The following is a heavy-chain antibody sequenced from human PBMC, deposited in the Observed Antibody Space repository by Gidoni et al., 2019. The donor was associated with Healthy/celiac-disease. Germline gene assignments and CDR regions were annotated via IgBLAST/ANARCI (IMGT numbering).Heavy chain of an antibody. CDR3: AENSGSYHRGFDY. CDR2: ISGSGGST. CDR1: GFTFSSYA. J-gene: IGHJ4*02. Sequence: EVQLLESGGGLVQPGGSLRLSCAASGFTFSSYAMSWVRQAPGKGLEWVSAISGSGGSTYYADSVKGRFTISRDNSKNTLYLQMNSLRAEDTAVYYCAENSGSYHRGFDYWGQGTLVTVSS. D-gene: IGHD1-26*01. V-gene: IGHV3-23*01.